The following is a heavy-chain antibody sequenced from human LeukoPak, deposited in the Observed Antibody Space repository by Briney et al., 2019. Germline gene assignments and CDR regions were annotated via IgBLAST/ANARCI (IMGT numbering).Heavy chain of an antibody. J-gene: IGHJ3*02. CDR1: GTTFGLSA. V-gene: IGHV1-69*13. Sequence: SVKVSCKVSGTTFGLSAISWVRQAPGQGLQWMGGSIPIFSRADYAQRFQDRITISWDACTGTDYMELRSLTFDDTAVYYCARVGPPRRDHYYPSSGDYLPVFEIWGHGTMVTVSS. D-gene: IGHD3-22*01. CDR3: ARVGPPRRDHYYPSSGDYLPVFEI. CDR2: SIPIFSRA.